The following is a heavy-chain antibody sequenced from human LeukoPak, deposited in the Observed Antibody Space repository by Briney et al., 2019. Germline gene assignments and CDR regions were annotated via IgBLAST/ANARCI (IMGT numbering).Heavy chain of an antibody. CDR2: INSDGSST. J-gene: IGHJ5*02. CDR3: ARDPDSSGWYDWFDP. CDR1: RFTFSSYW. D-gene: IGHD6-19*01. Sequence: GGSLRLSCAVSRFTFSSYWMHWVRQAPRKGLVWVSRINSDGSSTSYADSVKGRFTISRDNAKNTLYLQMNSLRAEDTAVYYCARDPDSSGWYDWFDPWGQGTLVTVSS. V-gene: IGHV3-74*01.